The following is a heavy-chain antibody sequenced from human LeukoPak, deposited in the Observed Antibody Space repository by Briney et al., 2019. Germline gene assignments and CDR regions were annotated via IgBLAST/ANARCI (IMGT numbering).Heavy chain of an antibody. V-gene: IGHV4-34*01. CDR3: ASGVPGTNVGSDY. D-gene: IGHD3-10*01. CDR1: GGSLSGYY. J-gene: IGHJ4*02. CDR2: INHSGST. Sequence: SETLSLTCAVYGGSLSGYYWSWIRQPPGKGLEWIGEINHSGSTNYNPSLKSRVTISVDTSKNQFSLKLSSVTAADTAVYYCASGVPGTNVGSDYWGQGTLVTVSS.